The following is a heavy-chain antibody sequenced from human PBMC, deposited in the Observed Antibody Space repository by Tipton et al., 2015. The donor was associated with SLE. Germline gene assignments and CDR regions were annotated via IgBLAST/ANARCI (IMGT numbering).Heavy chain of an antibody. CDR2: IWYDGTNK. D-gene: IGHD3-3*01. CDR1: GFTFNTYG. CDR3: ARGVDYDFWSAYYKTDHYYYYMDV. J-gene: IGHJ6*03. Sequence: SLRLSCAASGFTFNTYGMHWVRQAPGKGLEWVAAIWYDGTNKYYAESVKGRFTISRDNSKNTLSLQVNSLRAEDTAVYYCARGVDYDFWSAYYKTDHYYYYMDVWGLGTTLSVSS. V-gene: IGHV3-33*01.